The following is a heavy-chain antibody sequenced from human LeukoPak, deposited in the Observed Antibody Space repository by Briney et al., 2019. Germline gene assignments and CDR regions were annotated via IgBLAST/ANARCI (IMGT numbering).Heavy chain of an antibody. V-gene: IGHV4-59*01. CDR3: ARSLHCSGGSCYSSWFDP. CDR1: GGSISSYY. J-gene: IGHJ5*02. Sequence: SETLSLTCTVSGGSISSYYWSWIRQPPGKGLEWIGYIYYSGSTNYNSSLKSRVTISVDTPKNQFSLKLSSVTAADTAVYYCARSLHCSGGSCYSSWFDPWGQGTLVTVSS. CDR2: IYYSGST. D-gene: IGHD2-15*01.